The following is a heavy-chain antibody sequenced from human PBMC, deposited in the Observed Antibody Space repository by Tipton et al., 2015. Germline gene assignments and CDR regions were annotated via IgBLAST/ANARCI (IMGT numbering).Heavy chain of an antibody. CDR3: AGDLTTFFDS. J-gene: IGHJ4*02. V-gene: IGHV3-7*01. D-gene: IGHD4-11*01. CDR1: GFTFTSYW. Sequence: SLRLSCAASGFTFTSYWMSWVRQAPGKGLEWVANVNQGGSEKYSVDSVKGRFTISRDNAKNSLYLQMNSLRAEDTAVYYCAGDLTTFFDSWGQGTLVTVSS. CDR2: VNQGGSEK.